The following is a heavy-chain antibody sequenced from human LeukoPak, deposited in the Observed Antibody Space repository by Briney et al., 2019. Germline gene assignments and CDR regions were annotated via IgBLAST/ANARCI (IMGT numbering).Heavy chain of an antibody. CDR3: AIHPDLDSPRRKYHFDY. V-gene: IGHV4-34*01. Sequence: SETLSLTCAVYSEPFIGYYWTWIRQPPGKGLEWIGEINLSGSTNYNPSLKSRVTISVDTSKNQFSLRVSSVTAADTAVYYCAIHPDLDSPRRKYHFDYWGQGTLVTVSS. J-gene: IGHJ4*02. D-gene: IGHD3/OR15-3a*01. CDR1: SEPFIGYY. CDR2: INLSGST.